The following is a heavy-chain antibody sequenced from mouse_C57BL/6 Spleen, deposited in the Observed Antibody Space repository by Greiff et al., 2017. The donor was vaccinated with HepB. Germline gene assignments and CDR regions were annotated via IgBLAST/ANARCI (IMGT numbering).Heavy chain of an antibody. Sequence: QVQLQQSGAELVRPGTSVKVSCKASGYAFTNYLIEWVKQRPGQGLEWIGVINPGSGGTNYNEKFKGKATLTADKSSSTAYMQLSSLTSEYSAVYFCARRDSSGWFAYWGQGTLVTVSA. CDR2: INPGSGGT. V-gene: IGHV1-54*01. CDR3: ARRDSSGWFAY. CDR1: GYAFTNYL. J-gene: IGHJ3*01. D-gene: IGHD3-2*02.